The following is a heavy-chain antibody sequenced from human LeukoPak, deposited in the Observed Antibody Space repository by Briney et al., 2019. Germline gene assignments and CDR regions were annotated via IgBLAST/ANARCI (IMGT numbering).Heavy chain of an antibody. J-gene: IGHJ4*02. CDR1: GFTFSSYS. V-gene: IGHV3-21*01. D-gene: IGHD2-8*01. CDR2: ISSSSSYI. Sequence: GGSLRLSCAASGFTFSSYSMNWVRQAPGKGLEWVSSISSSSSYIYYADSVKGRFTISRDNSKNTLYLQMNSLRAEDTAVYYCARDRMADLYYFDYWGQGTLVTVSS. CDR3: ARDRMADLYYFDY.